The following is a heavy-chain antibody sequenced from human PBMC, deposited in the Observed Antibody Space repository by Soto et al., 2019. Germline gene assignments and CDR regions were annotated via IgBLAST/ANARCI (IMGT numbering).Heavy chain of an antibody. CDR2: ISGSGDKK. Sequence: GGSLRLTCAVSGFSFSNYDMTWVRQAPGKGLEWVSTISGSGDKKYNADSVKGRSTIFSNNTKDMLPMQMDSIRAEATALYYGAKLGYSYCGQNVWGQGTMVTVSS. V-gene: IGHV3-23*01. J-gene: IGHJ3*01. CDR1: GFSFSNYD. CDR3: AKLGYSYCGQNV. D-gene: IGHD5-18*01.